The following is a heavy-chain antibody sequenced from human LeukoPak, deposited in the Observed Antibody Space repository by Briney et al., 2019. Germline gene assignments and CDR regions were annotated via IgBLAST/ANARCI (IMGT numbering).Heavy chain of an antibody. J-gene: IGHJ4*02. V-gene: IGHV4-39*02. CDR3: ASTLRFLPYRRFDY. Sequence: SETLSLTXSVSGGSIISTNYYWGWLCQPPGKGLEWIGSIYQSGSGSSYYNPSLKSRVTISGDTSKNHFFLRLSSVTAADTAVYYCASTLRFLPYRRFDYWGQGTLVTVPS. CDR1: GGSIISTNYY. CDR2: IYQSGSGSS. D-gene: IGHD3-3*01.